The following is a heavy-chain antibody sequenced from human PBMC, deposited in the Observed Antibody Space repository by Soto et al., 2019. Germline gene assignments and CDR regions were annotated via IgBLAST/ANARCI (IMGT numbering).Heavy chain of an antibody. CDR2: IYYSGST. CDR3: ARGTANRTPCYFDY. Sequence: PSETLSLTCTVSGGSISSGGYYWSWIRQHPGKGLEWIGYIYYSGSTYYNPSLKSRVTISVDTSKNQFSLKLSSVTAAVTAVYYCARGTANRTPCYFDYWGQGTLVTVSS. J-gene: IGHJ4*02. V-gene: IGHV4-31*03. CDR1: GGSISSGGYY.